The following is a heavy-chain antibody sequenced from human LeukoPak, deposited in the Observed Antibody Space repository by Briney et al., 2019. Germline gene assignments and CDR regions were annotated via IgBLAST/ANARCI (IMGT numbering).Heavy chain of an antibody. V-gene: IGHV4-59*01. CDR2: IYNSGST. D-gene: IGHD1-7*01. Sequence: SSETLSLTCTVSGGSISIYYWSWVRQPPGKVLEWIGYIYNSGSTTYNPSLKSRATISVDTSKNQFSLKLTSMTAADTAFYYCVRDRELHYWGQGILVTVSS. J-gene: IGHJ4*02. CDR3: VRDRELHY. CDR1: GGSISIYY.